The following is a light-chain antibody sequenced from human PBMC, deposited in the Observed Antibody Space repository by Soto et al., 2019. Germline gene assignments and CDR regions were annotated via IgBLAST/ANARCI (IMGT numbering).Light chain of an antibody. CDR1: SSDVGGYNY. V-gene: IGLV2-14*01. Sequence: QSALTQPASVSGSPGQSITISCTGTSSDVGGYNYVSWYQQHPGKAPKLMIYDVSNRPSGVSNRFSGSKSGNTAYLTISCLQAEDEADYYCSSYTSSSTYVFGTGTQLTVL. CDR3: SSYTSSSTYV. CDR2: DVS. J-gene: IGLJ1*01.